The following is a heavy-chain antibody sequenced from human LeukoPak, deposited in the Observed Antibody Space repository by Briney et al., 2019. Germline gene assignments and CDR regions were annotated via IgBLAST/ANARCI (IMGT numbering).Heavy chain of an antibody. D-gene: IGHD6-19*01. CDR3: VRRPYRSGFDF. V-gene: IGHV3-21*06. J-gene: IGHJ4*02. CDR2: ISRLSSYI. CDR1: GFMFSNYS. Sequence: PGGSLRLSCAASGFMFSNYSMNWVRQAPGKGLEWVSSISRLSSYINYADSVKGRFTISRDNAKNSLEPHLSRLRPEDTALYYCVRRPYRSGFDFWGQGTLVTVSS.